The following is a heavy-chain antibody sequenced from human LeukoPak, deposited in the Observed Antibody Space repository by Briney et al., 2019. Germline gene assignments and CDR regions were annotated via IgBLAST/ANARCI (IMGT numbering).Heavy chain of an antibody. J-gene: IGHJ4*02. CDR1: GASTSSRY. D-gene: IGHD6-19*01. CDR3: AQTTGWPGFDF. Sequence: PSETLSLTCIASGASTSSRYWSWVRQSPGRRLKWIGHIYNGRSTKYNPSLPIRVTISVDTSKNQFSLRLTSVTAADTAIYYGAQTTGWPGFDFWGPGALVTVSS. CDR2: IYNGRST. V-gene: IGHV4-59*08.